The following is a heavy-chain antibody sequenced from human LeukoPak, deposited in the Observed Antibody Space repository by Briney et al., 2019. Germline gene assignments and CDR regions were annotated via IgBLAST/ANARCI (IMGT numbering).Heavy chain of an antibody. Sequence: SETLSLTCTVSGGSISSGSYYWSWIRQPAGKGLEWIGHIYTSGTTNYNPSLKSRVTISVDTSKNQFPLKLNSVTAADTAVYYCARDWGGLNWFDPWGQGTLVTVSS. V-gene: IGHV4-61*09. D-gene: IGHD3-16*01. CDR3: ARDWGGLNWFDP. CDR1: GGSISSGSYY. CDR2: IYTSGTT. J-gene: IGHJ5*02.